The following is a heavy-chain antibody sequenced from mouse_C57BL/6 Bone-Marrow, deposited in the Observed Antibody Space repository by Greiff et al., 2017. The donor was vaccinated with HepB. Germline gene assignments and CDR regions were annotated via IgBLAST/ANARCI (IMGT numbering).Heavy chain of an antibody. Sequence: EVKLVESGGGLVQPGGSMKLSCVASGFTFSNYWMNWVRQSPEKGLEWVAQIRLKSDNYATHYAESVKGRLTISRDDSKSSVYLQMNNLRAEDTGIYYCSITTIVARSYFDYWIQGTTLTVSS. V-gene: IGHV6-3*01. J-gene: IGHJ2*01. CDR2: IRLKSDNYAT. CDR3: SITTIVARSYFDY. CDR1: GFTFSNYW. D-gene: IGHD1-1*01.